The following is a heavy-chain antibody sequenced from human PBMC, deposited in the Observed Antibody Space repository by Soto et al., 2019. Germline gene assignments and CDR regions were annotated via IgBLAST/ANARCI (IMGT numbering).Heavy chain of an antibody. J-gene: IGHJ4*02. CDR3: ARGRMVRGVTIPYFDY. CDR2: IIPIFGTA. Sequence: AASVKVSCKASGGTSSSYAISWVRQAPGQGLEWMGGIIPIFGTANYAQKFQGRVTITADESTSTAYMELSSLRSEDTAVYYCARGRMVRGVTIPYFDYWGQGTLVTVSS. CDR1: GGTSSSYA. D-gene: IGHD3-10*01. V-gene: IGHV1-69*13.